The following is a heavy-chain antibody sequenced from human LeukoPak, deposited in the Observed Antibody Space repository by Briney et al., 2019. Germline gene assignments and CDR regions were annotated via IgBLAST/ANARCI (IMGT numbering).Heavy chain of an antibody. CDR2: IRFDGSNK. J-gene: IGHJ4*02. CDR1: GFTFSSYG. Sequence: GGSLRLSCAASGFTFSSYGMHWVRQAPGKGLEWVAFIRFDGSNKFYADSVKGRFTISRDNSKNTLYLQMNSLRPDDTAVYYCAKIPSAVPGRGFDYWGQGTLVIVSS. CDR3: AKIPSAVPGRGFDY. V-gene: IGHV3-30*02. D-gene: IGHD6-19*01.